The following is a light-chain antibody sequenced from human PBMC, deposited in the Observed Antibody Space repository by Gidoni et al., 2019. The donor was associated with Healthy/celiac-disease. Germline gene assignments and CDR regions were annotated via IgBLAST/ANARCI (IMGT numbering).Light chain of an antibody. CDR1: QSVSSSY. CDR2: GAS. V-gene: IGKV3-20*01. Sequence: EIVLTQSPGTLSLSPGERATLSCRARQSVSSSYLACYQQKPGQAPRLLIYGASSRATGSPDRFSGSGSGTDFTLTISRLEPEDFAGYYCQQYGSSPLTFGGGTKVEIK. CDR3: QQYGSSPLT. J-gene: IGKJ4*01.